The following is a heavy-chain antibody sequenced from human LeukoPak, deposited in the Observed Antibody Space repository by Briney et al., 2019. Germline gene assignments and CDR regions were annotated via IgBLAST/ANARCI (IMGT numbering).Heavy chain of an antibody. D-gene: IGHD1-14*01. V-gene: IGHV4-34*01. J-gene: IGHJ4*02. CDR3: ARGRSFRTLPFDY. CDR2: INHSGST. CDR1: GGSFSGYY. Sequence: ETLSLTCAVYGGSFSGYYWSWIRQPPGKGLEWIGEINHSGSTNYNPSLKSRVTISVDTSKNQFSLKLSSVTAADTAVYYCARGRSFRTLPFDYWGQGTLVTVSS.